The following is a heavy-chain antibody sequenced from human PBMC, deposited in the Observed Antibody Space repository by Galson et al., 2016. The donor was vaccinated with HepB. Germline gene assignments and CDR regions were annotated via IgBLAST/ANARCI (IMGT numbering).Heavy chain of an antibody. Sequence: TLSLTCTVSGDSITSTGYYWTWIRQHPRKGLEWIGYIHYSGSTSYNPSLKSRLSISVDTSQNQFSLRLNSVTAADTAVYYCAKERRQYCGGGSCYPTYYYYMEVWGKGTTVTVS. CDR3: AKERRQYCGGGSCYPTYYYYMEV. J-gene: IGHJ6*03. CDR2: IHYSGST. CDR1: GDSITSTGYY. D-gene: IGHD2-15*01. V-gene: IGHV4-31*03.